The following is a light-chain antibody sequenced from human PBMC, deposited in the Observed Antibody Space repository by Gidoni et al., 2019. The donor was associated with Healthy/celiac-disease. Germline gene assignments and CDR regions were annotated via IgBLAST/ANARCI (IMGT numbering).Light chain of an antibody. Sequence: EIVLTQSAATLSLSPGERATLSCRARQSVSSYLAWYQQKPGQAPRLLIYDASNRATGIPARFSGSGSGTYFTLTISSLEPEDFAVYYCQQRSNWPPGLTFGGGTKVEIK. CDR3: QQRSNWPPGLT. J-gene: IGKJ4*01. V-gene: IGKV3-11*01. CDR1: QSVSSY. CDR2: DAS.